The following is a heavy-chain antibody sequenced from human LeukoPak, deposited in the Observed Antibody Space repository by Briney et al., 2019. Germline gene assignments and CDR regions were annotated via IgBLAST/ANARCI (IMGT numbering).Heavy chain of an antibody. CDR1: GYTFTSYG. J-gene: IGHJ4*02. D-gene: IGHD3/OR15-3a*01. CDR2: ISAYNGNT. V-gene: IGHV1-18*01. Sequence: ASVKVSCKASGYTFTSYGITWVRQAPGQGLEWMGWISAYNGNTNYAQKLQDRVTMTTDTSTSTAYMELRSLRSDDTAVYYCARFERWTGTVYLDYWGQGTLVTVSS. CDR3: ARFERWTGTVYLDY.